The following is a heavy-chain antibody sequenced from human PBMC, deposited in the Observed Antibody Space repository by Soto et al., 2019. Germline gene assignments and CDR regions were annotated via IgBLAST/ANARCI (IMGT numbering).Heavy chain of an antibody. V-gene: IGHV4-4*07. CDR1: GGSINSYY. CDR3: ARGIYSKVGATIWFDP. Sequence: PSETLSLTCTVSGGSINSYYLSWIRQPAGKGLEWIGRIYTSGSTNYNPSLKSRVTMSVDTSKNRFSLKLSSVTAADTAVYYCARGIYSKVGATIWFDPWGQGTLVTVSS. CDR2: IYTSGST. D-gene: IGHD1-26*01. J-gene: IGHJ5*02.